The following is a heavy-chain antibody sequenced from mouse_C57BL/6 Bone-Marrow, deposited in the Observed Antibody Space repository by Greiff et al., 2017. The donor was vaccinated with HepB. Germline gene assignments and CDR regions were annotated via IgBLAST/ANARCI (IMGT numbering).Heavy chain of an antibody. CDR1: GFTFSDYG. V-gene: IGHV5-17*03. CDR2: ISSGSSTI. CDR3: ARDLDY. Sequence: EVKLVESGGGLVKPGGSLKLSCAASGFTFSDYGMHWVRQAPEKGLEWVAYISSGSSTIYYADTVKGRFTISRDNAKNNLYLQMSHLKSEDTAMYYCARDLDYWGQGTTLTVSS. J-gene: IGHJ2*01.